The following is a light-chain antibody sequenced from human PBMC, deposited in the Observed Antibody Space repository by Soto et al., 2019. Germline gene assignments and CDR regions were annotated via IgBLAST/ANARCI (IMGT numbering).Light chain of an antibody. CDR3: QQYNTWPPIT. CDR1: QSVRSN. J-gene: IGKJ5*01. V-gene: IGKV3-15*01. Sequence: PGERVTLSCRASQSVRSNLAWYQQKPGQAPRLLIYGASTRATGLPARFSGSGSGTDFTLTISSLQSEDFAVYYGQQYNTWPPITFGQGTRLEIK. CDR2: GAS.